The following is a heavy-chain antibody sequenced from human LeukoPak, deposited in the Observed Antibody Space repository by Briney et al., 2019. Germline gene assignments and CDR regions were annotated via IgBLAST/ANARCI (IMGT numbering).Heavy chain of an antibody. CDR2: IIPKLGTA. J-gene: IGHJ4*02. V-gene: IGHV1-69*13. CDR3: AREKGSWGVFDY. CDR1: GGTFSSDA. D-gene: IGHD1-26*01. Sequence: SVKVSCKASGGTFSSDAISWVRQAPGQGLEWMGGIIPKLGTANYAQKFRGRVTITADESTTTVYMELSSPRSEDTAVYYCAREKGSWGVFDYWGQGTLVTVSS.